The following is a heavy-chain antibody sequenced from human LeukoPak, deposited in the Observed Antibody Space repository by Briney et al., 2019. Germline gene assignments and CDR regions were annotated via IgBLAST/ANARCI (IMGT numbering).Heavy chain of an antibody. V-gene: IGHV3-21*01. J-gene: IGHJ4*02. CDR3: ARADYGDYGVDY. D-gene: IGHD4-17*01. CDR2: ITSDAYI. CDR1: GFAFSSSN. Sequence: PGGSLRLSCAASGFAFSSSNLNWFRQAPGKGLEWVSSITSDAYIYYADSLKGRFSISRDNAKNSVCLQMISLRAEDTAIYYCARADYGDYGVDYWGQGTLVTVSS.